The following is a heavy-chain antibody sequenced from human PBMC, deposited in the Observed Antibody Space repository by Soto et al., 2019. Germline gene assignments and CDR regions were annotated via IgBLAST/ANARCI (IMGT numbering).Heavy chain of an antibody. J-gene: IGHJ6*02. CDR3: ARHPGGRGYYYGMDV. Sequence: QVQLVQSGAEVKKPGSSAKVSCKASGGTFSSYAISWVRQAPGQGLEWMGGIIPIFGTANYAQKFQGRDTITADESTRTAYMELSSLRSEDTAVYYCARHPGGRGYYYGMDVWGQGTTVTVSS. D-gene: IGHD2-15*01. CDR1: GGTFSSYA. V-gene: IGHV1-69*12. CDR2: IIPIFGTA.